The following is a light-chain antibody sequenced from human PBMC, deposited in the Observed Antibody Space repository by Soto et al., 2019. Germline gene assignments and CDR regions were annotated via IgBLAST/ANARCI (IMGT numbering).Light chain of an antibody. J-gene: IGLJ2*01. V-gene: IGLV2-14*01. Sequence: QSALTQPASVSGSPGQSITISCTGTSSDDGGYNYVSWYQQHPGKAPKLMIYDVSNRPSGVSNRFSGAKSGNTASLTISGLQAEDEADYYCSSYTSSSTPVFGGGTQLTVL. CDR1: SSDDGGYNY. CDR2: DVS. CDR3: SSYTSSSTPV.